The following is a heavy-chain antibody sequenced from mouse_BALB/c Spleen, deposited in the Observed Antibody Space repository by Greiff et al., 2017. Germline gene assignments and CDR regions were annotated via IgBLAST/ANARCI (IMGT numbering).Heavy chain of an antibody. CDR1: GFTFSSYG. D-gene: IGHD2-1*01. V-gene: IGHV5-6*01. J-gene: IGHJ3*01. CDR3: AREEGNYDPWFAY. CDR2: ISSGGSYT. Sequence: EVQGVESGGDLVKPGGSLKLSCAASGFTFSSYGMSWVRQTPDKRLEWVATISSGGSYTYYPDSVKGRFTISRDNAKNTLYLQMSSLKSEDTAMYYCAREEGNYDPWFAYWGQGTLVTVSA.